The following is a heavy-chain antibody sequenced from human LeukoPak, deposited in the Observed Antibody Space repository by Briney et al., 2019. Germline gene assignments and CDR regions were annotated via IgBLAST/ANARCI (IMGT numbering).Heavy chain of an antibody. CDR2: ISSSSSYI. D-gene: IGHD2-2*01. CDR3: AREMVVPAALNYYYYYYMDV. CDR1: GFTFSIYD. J-gene: IGHJ6*03. V-gene: IGHV3-21*01. Sequence: GGSLRLSCAASGFTFSIYDMSWVHQAPGKGLEWVSSISSSSSYIYYADSVKGRFTISRDNAKNSLYLQMNSLRAEDTAVYYCAREMVVPAALNYYYYYYMDVWGKGTTVTVSS.